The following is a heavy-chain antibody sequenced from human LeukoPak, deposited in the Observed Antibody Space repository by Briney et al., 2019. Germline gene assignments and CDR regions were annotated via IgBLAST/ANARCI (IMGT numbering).Heavy chain of an antibody. V-gene: IGHV4-4*07. J-gene: IGHJ4*02. Sequence: SETLSLTCTVSGGSISSYYWTWIRQSAGKGLEWIGRMYTSGSTKYSPSFESRVTMSGDASKNQFSLRLNSVTAADTAIYYSARIYSRGWSLDYWGPGTLVTVSS. D-gene: IGHD6-19*01. CDR1: GGSISSYY. CDR3: ARIYSRGWSLDY. CDR2: MYTSGST.